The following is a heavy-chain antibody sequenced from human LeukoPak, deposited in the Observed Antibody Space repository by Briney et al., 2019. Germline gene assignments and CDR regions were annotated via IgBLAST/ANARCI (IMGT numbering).Heavy chain of an antibody. D-gene: IGHD5-18*01. CDR1: GFTFSDFE. CDR2: ISTSGAST. J-gene: IGHJ4*02. V-gene: IGHV3-48*03. CDR3: ARERGYNYGYSGYYDQ. Sequence: GGSLRLSCAASGFTFSDFEMNWVRQAPGKGLEWISYISTSGASTYYADSVKGRFTVSRDNAKNSMFPRMDTLRADDTAVYYCARERGYNYGYSGYYDQWGQGILVTVSS.